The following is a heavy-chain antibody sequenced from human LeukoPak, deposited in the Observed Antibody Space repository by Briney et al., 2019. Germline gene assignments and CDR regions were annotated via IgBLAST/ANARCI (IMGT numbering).Heavy chain of an antibody. Sequence: ASVKVSCKASGYTFTGYYMHWVRQAPGQGLEWMGWINPNSGGTNYAQKFQGRVTMTRDTSISTAYMELSRLRSDDTAVYYCARLTEGYCSGTSCFDAFDIWGQGTMVTVSS. V-gene: IGHV1-2*02. CDR2: INPNSGGT. J-gene: IGHJ3*02. CDR3: ARLTEGYCSGTSCFDAFDI. D-gene: IGHD2-2*01. CDR1: GYTFTGYY.